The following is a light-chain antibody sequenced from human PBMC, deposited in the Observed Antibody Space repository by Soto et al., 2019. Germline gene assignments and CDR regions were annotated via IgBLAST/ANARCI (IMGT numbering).Light chain of an antibody. V-gene: IGLV2-14*01. CDR2: EVI. J-gene: IGLJ1*01. CDR1: SSDVGHYNF. Sequence: QAASVSGSPGQSITISCTGTSSDVGHYNFVSWFQQHPGKAPKVIIYEVINRPSGVSSRFSGSKSGTTASLTISGLQAEDEADYYCSSYRENTIVFGTGTKLTVL. CDR3: SSYRENTIV.